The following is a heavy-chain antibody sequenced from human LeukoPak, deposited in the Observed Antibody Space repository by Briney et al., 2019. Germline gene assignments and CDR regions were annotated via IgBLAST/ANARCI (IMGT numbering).Heavy chain of an antibody. V-gene: IGHV3-33*06. J-gene: IGHJ4*02. Sequence: GGSLRLSCAASGFTFSSYVMHWVRQAPGKGLEWVSVIRYDGFNKYYADSVKGRFTISRDNSKNTLYLQMNSLRAEDTAIYYCVKTSRRDSTYDSPFDYWDQGTLVTVSS. D-gene: IGHD4-11*01. CDR2: IRYDGFNK. CDR1: GFTFSSYV. CDR3: VKTSRRDSTYDSPFDY.